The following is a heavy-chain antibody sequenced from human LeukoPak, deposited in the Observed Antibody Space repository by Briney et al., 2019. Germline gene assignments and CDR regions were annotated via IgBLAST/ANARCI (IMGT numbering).Heavy chain of an antibody. D-gene: IGHD5-24*01. CDR3: ARAPNVEMAAYFDY. CDR1: GGTFSSYA. V-gene: IGHV1-69*01. CDR2: IIPIFGTA. Sequence: ASVKVSCKASGGTFSSYAISWVRQAPGQGLEWMGGIIPIFGTANYAQKFQGRVTITADESTSTAYMELSSLRSEDTAVYYCARAPNVEMAAYFDYWGQGTLVTVSS. J-gene: IGHJ4*02.